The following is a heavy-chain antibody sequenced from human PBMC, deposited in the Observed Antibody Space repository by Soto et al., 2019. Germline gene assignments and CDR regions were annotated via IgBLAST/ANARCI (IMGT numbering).Heavy chain of an antibody. J-gene: IGHJ6*02. D-gene: IGHD3-3*01. CDR2: IHAGNGNT. CDR3: ARGGMTIYYYSDMEV. CDR1: GYTFTNYA. Sequence: ASVKVSCKASGYTFTNYAIHWVRQAPGQRLEWMGWIHAGNGNTKYSQKFQGRVTIIRDTSASTAYMELSSLRSEDTAVYYCARGGMTIYYYSDMEVWGQGTTVTLS. V-gene: IGHV1-3*01.